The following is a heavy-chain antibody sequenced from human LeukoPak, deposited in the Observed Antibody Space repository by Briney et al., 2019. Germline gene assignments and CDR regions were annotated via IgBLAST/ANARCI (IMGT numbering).Heavy chain of an antibody. V-gene: IGHV3-33*01. CDR2: IWGDQRYK. J-gene: IGHJ4*02. CDR3: ARDSPVGANDLDN. CDR1: GFSLSNYG. D-gene: IGHD4-23*01. Sequence: PGTSLTLSCTASGFSLSNYGMHWVRQAPGKGLEWVAIIWGDQRYKHYADSVKGRFTISRDSSKNTLYLEMNSLRVEDTAVYYCARDSPVGANDLDNWGQGTLVTVSS.